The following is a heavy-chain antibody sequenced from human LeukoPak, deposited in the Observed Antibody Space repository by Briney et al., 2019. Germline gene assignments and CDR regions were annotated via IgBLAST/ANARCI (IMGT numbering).Heavy chain of an antibody. CDR2: IHYSGST. Sequence: SETLSLTCTVSGGSISSYFWNWIRQPPGKGPEWIGYIHYSGSTNYNSSLNSRVTISLDTSKNQFSLKLRSVTAADTAVYYCASQGYYYGMDVWGQGTTVTVSS. CDR1: GGSISSYF. CDR3: ASQGYYYGMDV. J-gene: IGHJ6*02. V-gene: IGHV4-59*01.